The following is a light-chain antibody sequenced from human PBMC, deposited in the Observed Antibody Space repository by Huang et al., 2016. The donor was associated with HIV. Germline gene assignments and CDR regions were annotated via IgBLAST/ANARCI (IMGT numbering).Light chain of an antibody. J-gene: IGKJ4*01. CDR3: QQYSNWPPLT. V-gene: IGKV3-15*01. Sequence: EIVMTQSPATLSVSPGERATLSCRASQRVSSNLAWYQQKPGQAPRLLIYGASTRATGIPARFSGSGSGTEFTLTISSLQSEDFAVYYCQQYSNWPPLTFGGGTKVEIK. CDR2: GAS. CDR1: QRVSSN.